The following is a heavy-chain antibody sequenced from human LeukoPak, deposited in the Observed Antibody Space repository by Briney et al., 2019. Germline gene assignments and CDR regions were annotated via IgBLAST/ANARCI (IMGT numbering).Heavy chain of an antibody. D-gene: IGHD6-13*01. J-gene: IGHJ4*02. CDR2: ISGSGGTT. V-gene: IGHV3-23*01. CDR3: AKDKGSSSWFDY. Sequence: QSGGSLRLSCAASGFTFRSYAMSWVRQAPGKGLEWVSGISGSGGTTYYADSVKGRFTISRDNSKNTLYLQMNSLRAEDTAVYYCAKDKGSSSWFDYWGQGTLVTVSS. CDR1: GFTFRSYA.